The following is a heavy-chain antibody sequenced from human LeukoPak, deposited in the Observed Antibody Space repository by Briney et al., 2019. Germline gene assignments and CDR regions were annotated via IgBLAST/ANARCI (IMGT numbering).Heavy chain of an antibody. V-gene: IGHV4-61*02. CDR1: GGSISSGSDY. CDR3: AGLNYYGSGSYYNYYYYMDV. J-gene: IGHJ6*03. CDR2: IYISGST. D-gene: IGHD3-10*01. Sequence: SQTLSLTCTVSGGSISSGSDYWSWIRQPAGQGLEWIGRIYISGSTNYNPSLKSRVTISVDTSKNQFSLKLSSVTAADTAVYYCAGLNYYGSGSYYNYYYYMDVWGKGTTVTVSS.